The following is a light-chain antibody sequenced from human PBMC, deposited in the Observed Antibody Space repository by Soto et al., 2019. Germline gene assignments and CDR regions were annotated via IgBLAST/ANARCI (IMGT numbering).Light chain of an antibody. CDR1: SSNIGNNH. CDR2: DNN. Sequence: QSVLTQSPSVSAAPGQKVTISCCGSSSNIGNNHVSWSQQLPGTAPKLLIYDNNKRPSGIPDRFSGSKSGTSGTLDITGLQTGDEADYYCATWDGSLPGEVFGGGTKLTVL. CDR3: ATWDGSLPGEV. V-gene: IGLV1-51*01. J-gene: IGLJ2*01.